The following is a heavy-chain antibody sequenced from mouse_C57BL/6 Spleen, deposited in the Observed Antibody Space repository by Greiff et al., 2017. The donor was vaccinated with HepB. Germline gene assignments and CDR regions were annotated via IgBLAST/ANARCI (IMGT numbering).Heavy chain of an antibody. J-gene: IGHJ2*01. D-gene: IGHD1-1*01. CDR2: ISSGSSTI. V-gene: IGHV5-17*01. CDR3: ARDTTVVEDYFDY. Sequence: EVKLVESGGGLVKPGGSLKLSCAASGFTFSDYGMHWVRQAPEKGLEWVAYISSGSSTIYYADTVKGRFTISRDNAKNTLFLQMTSLRSEDTAMYYCARDTTVVEDYFDYWGQGTTLTVSS. CDR1: GFTFSDYG.